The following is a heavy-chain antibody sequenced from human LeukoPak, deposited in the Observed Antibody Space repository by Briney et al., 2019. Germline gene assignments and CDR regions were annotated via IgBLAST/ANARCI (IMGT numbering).Heavy chain of an antibody. CDR1: GGSFSGYY. V-gene: IGHV4-34*01. J-gene: IGHJ4*02. CDR3: ARVLSGSYGY. CDR2: INHSGST. D-gene: IGHD3-10*01. Sequence: SETLSLTCAVYGGSFSGYYWSWIRQPPGKGLEWIGEINHSGSTNYNPSLKSRVTISVDTSKNQFSLKLSSVTAADTAVCYCARVLSGSYGYWGQGTLVTVSS.